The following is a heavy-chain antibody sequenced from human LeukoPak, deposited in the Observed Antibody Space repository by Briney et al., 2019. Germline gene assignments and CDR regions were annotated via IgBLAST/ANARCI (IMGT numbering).Heavy chain of an antibody. V-gene: IGHV3-53*01. CDR2: IGNDGGSP. CDR3: AKPGSGWTRGGFDF. Sequence: PGGSLRLSCAASGFTVSSNYMSWVRQAPGKGLEWVSSIGNDGGSPHYTDSVKGRFTISRDNSKNTLYLQMNSLRAEDTAVYYCAKPGSGWTRGGFDFWGQGTLVTVSS. CDR1: GFTVSSNY. J-gene: IGHJ4*02. D-gene: IGHD6-19*01.